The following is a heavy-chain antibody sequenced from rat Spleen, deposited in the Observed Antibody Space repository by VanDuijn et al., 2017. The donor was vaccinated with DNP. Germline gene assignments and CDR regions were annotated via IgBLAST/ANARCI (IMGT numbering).Heavy chain of an antibody. CDR2: INKDSSTM. CDR1: GFNFNDYW. V-gene: IGHV4-2*01. CDR3: ARLGWHGWFAY. Sequence: EVKLVESGGGLVQPGRSLKLSCAPSGFNFNDYWMGWVRQAPGKGLEWIGEINKDSSTMHYTPSLKYKFTISRDNAQNTLYLQMSKLGSEDTAIYYCARLGWHGWFAYWGQGTLVTVSS. J-gene: IGHJ3*01. D-gene: IGHD1-11*01.